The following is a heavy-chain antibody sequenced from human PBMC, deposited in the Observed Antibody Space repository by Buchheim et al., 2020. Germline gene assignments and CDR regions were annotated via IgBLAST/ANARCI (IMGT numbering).Heavy chain of an antibody. Sequence: QVQLVESGGGVVQPGRSLRLSCAASGFTFSSYAMHWVRQAPGKGLEWVAVISYDGSNKYYADSVKGRFTISRDNSKNTLYLQMNSLRAEDTAVYYCASALAYCGGDCYSGLDYWGQGTL. D-gene: IGHD2-21*02. V-gene: IGHV3-30-3*01. CDR1: GFTFSSYA. CDR2: ISYDGSNK. J-gene: IGHJ4*02. CDR3: ASALAYCGGDCYSGLDY.